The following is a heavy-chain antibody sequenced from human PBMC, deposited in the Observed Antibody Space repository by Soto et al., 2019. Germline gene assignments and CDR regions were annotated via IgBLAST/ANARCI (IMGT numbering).Heavy chain of an antibody. V-gene: IGHV1-2*04. Sequence: GASVKVSCKASGYTFTGYYMHWVRQAPGQGLEWMGWINPNSGGTNYAQKFQGWVTMTRDTSISTAYMELSRLRSDDTAVYYCARGLNYGSGSIGSFDYWGQGTLVTLSS. CDR1: GYTFTGYY. D-gene: IGHD3-10*01. CDR2: INPNSGGT. CDR3: ARGLNYGSGSIGSFDY. J-gene: IGHJ4*02.